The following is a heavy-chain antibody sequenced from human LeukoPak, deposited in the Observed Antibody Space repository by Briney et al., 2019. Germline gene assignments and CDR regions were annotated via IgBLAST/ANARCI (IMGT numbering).Heavy chain of an antibody. V-gene: IGHV4-39*07. CDR1: GASISSGSNY. CDR2: IYSSGST. Sequence: SETLSLTCSVSGASISSGSNYWGWIRQPPGKTLEWIGSIYSSGSTYYNPSLKSRVIIIIDTPKNHFSLTLSSVTAADTAVYYCARSPYLRTYGYGPWELPVSYFDYWGQGTLVTVSS. J-gene: IGHJ4*02. CDR3: ARSPYLRTYGYGPWELPVSYFDY. D-gene: IGHD1-26*01.